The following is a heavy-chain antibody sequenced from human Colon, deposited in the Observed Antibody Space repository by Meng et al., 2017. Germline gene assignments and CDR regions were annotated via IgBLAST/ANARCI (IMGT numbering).Heavy chain of an antibody. CDR1: GGSTSTTNW. CDR3: ATSGCTSSTNCHAPLR. V-gene: IGHV4-4*02. J-gene: IGHJ4*02. Sequence: QGQWQGSCPGRVRPSGTLSLTCAVSGGSTSTTNWWSWVRQPPGKGLEWIGEIYQTGSTNYNSSLNSRVTISLDKPKNQFSLRMNSVTAADTAVYYCATSGCTSSTNCHAPLRWGQGTLVTVSS. D-gene: IGHD2-2*01. CDR2: IYQTGST.